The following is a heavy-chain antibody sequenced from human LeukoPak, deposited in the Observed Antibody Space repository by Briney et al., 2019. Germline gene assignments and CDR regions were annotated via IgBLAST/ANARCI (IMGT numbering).Heavy chain of an antibody. CDR3: AADRAVVAAKTTVTGFDP. D-gene: IGHD2-15*01. Sequence: ASVEVSCKASGFTFTSSAMQWVRQARGQRLEWIGWIVVGSGNTNYAQKFQERVTITRDMSTSTAYMELSSLRSEDTAVYYCAADRAVVAAKTTVTGFDPWGQGTLVTVSS. CDR2: IVVGSGNT. CDR1: GFTFTSSA. J-gene: IGHJ5*02. V-gene: IGHV1-58*02.